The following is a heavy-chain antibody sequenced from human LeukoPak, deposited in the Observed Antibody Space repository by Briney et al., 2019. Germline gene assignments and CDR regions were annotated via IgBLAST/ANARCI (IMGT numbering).Heavy chain of an antibody. CDR1: GFTFSSYA. CDR2: IWYDGSNK. V-gene: IGHV3-30*04. J-gene: IGHJ4*02. Sequence: PGGSLRLSCAASGFTFSSYAMHWVRQAPGKGLEWVAVIWYDGSNKYYADSVKGRFTISRDNSKNTLYLQMNSLRAEDTAVYYCARDWIGRIAVAGHFDYWGQGTLVTVSS. CDR3: ARDWIGRIAVAGHFDY. D-gene: IGHD6-19*01.